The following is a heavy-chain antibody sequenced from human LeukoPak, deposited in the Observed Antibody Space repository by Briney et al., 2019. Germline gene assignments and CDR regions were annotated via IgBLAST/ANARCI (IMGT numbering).Heavy chain of an antibody. CDR1: GLTLSSYG. J-gene: IGHJ4*02. D-gene: IGHD2-21*02. CDR3: ANIGDGFDY. Sequence: GGSLRLSCAASGLTLSSYGMHWVRQAPGKGLEWVAVISYDGSNKYYADSVKGRFTISRDNSKNTLYLQMNSLRAEDTAVYYCANIGDGFDYWGRGTLVTVSS. CDR2: ISYDGSNK. V-gene: IGHV3-30*18.